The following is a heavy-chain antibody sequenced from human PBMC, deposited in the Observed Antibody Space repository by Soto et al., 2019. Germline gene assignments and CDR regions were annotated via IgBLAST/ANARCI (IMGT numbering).Heavy chain of an antibody. CDR2: ISGSGGST. CDR1: GFTFSSYA. CDR3: ATNYGEGRGDYYYGMDV. V-gene: IGHV3-23*01. D-gene: IGHD4-17*01. J-gene: IGHJ6*02. Sequence: EVQLLESGGGLVQPGGSLRLSCAASGFTFSSYAMSWVRQAPGKGLEWVSAISGSGGSTYYADSVKGRFTISRDNSKNTLYLQMNSLRAEDTAVYYCATNYGEGRGDYYYGMDVWGQGTTVTVSS.